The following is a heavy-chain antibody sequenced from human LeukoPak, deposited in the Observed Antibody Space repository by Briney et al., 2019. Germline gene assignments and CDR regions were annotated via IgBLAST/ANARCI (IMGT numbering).Heavy chain of an antibody. CDR1: GGSISSYY. CDR3: ARAYGSGSYYEDY. Sequence: PSETLSLTCTVSGGSISSYYWSWIRQPPGKGLEWIGYIYYSGSTNYNPSLKSRVTISVDTSKNQFSLKLSSVTAADTAVYYCARAYGSGSYYEDYWGQGTLVTVSS. CDR2: IYYSGST. D-gene: IGHD3-10*01. V-gene: IGHV4-59*01. J-gene: IGHJ4*02.